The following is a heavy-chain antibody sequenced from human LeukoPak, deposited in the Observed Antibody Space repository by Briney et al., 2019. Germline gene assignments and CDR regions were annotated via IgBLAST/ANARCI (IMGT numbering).Heavy chain of an antibody. V-gene: IGHV3-74*01. D-gene: IGHD1-7*01. CDR1: GFTFSTYW. Sequence: PGGFLRLSCAASGFTFSTYWMHWVRQAPGKGLVWVSRINGDGSTTTYADSVKGRFTISRDNAKNTLYLQMNSLRAEDTAVYYCVPYNWNYALNYWGQGTLVAVSS. CDR3: VPYNWNYALNY. J-gene: IGHJ4*02. CDR2: INGDGSTT.